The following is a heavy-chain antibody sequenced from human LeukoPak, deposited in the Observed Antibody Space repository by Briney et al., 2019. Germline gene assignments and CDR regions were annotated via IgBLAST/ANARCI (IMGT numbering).Heavy chain of an antibody. CDR1: GFTVSSNY. D-gene: IGHD2-15*01. V-gene: IGHV3-66*01. Sequence: PGGSLRLSCAASGFTVSSNYMSWVRQAPGKGLEWVSVIHSGGSTYYADSVKGRFTISRDNSKNTLYLQMNSLRAEDTAVYYCARDGSLGYCSGGSCASDYYGMDVWGQGTTVTVSS. J-gene: IGHJ6*02. CDR2: IHSGGST. CDR3: ARDGSLGYCSGGSCASDYYGMDV.